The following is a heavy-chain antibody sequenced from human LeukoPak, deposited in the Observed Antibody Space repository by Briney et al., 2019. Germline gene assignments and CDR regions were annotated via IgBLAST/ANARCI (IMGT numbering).Heavy chain of an antibody. CDR2: IYHSGST. J-gene: IGHJ4*02. Sequence: SGTLSLTCAVSGGSISSSNWWSWVRQPPGKGLGWIGEIYHSGSTNYNPSLKSRVTISVDKSKNQFSLKLSSVTAADTAVYYCARTYYDSSGYQMLDYWGQGTLVTVSS. D-gene: IGHD3-22*01. CDR3: ARTYYDSSGYQMLDY. CDR1: GGSISSSNW. V-gene: IGHV4-4*02.